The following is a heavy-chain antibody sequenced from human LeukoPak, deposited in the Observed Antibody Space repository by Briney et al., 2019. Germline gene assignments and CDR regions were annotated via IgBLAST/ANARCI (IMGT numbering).Heavy chain of an antibody. CDR1: GFTFSDFY. Sequence: GGSLRLSCAGSGFTFSDFYMNWIRQAPGKGLEWVGRIKSKTDGGTTDYAAPVKGRFTISRDDSKNTLYLQMNSLKTEDTAVYYCTTDGEESGDYWGQGTLVTVSS. J-gene: IGHJ4*02. CDR3: TTDGEESGDY. CDR2: IKSKTDGGTT. D-gene: IGHD3-10*01. V-gene: IGHV3-15*01.